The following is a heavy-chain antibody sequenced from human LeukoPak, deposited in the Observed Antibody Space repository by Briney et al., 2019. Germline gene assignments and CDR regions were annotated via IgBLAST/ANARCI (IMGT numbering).Heavy chain of an antibody. D-gene: IGHD3-22*01. J-gene: IGHJ3*02. CDR3: AKDEPLPPYYYDSSGYYYSSAFDI. V-gene: IGHV3-23*01. CDR2: ISGSGGSI. CDR1: GFTFSSYA. Sequence: GGSLRLSCAASGFTFSSYAMTWVRQAPGKGLEWVSGISGSGGSIYYADSVKGRFTISRDNSKNTLYLQMNSLRAEDTAVYYCAKDEPLPPYYYDSSGYYYSSAFDIWGQGTMVTVSS.